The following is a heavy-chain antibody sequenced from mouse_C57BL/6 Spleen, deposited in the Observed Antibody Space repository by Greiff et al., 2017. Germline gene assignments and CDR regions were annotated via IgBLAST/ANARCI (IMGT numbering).Heavy chain of an antibody. CDR3: ARDAPDGYYPY. J-gene: IGHJ3*01. CDR2: ISDGGSYT. D-gene: IGHD2-3*01. Sequence: EVKLMESGGGLVKPGGSLKLSCAASGFTFSSYAMSWVRQTPEKRLEWVATISDGGSYTYYPDNVKGRFTISRDNAKNNLYLQMSHLKSEDTAMYYCARDAPDGYYPYWGQGTLVTVSA. V-gene: IGHV5-4*01. CDR1: GFTFSSYA.